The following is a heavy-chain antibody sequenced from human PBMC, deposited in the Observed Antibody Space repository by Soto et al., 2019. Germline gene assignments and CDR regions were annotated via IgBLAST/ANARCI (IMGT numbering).Heavy chain of an antibody. V-gene: IGHV3-23*01. J-gene: IGHJ5*02. CDR3: AVGRHKTSGSNTWFDP. Sequence: LRLSCAASGVTFSSYAMNWVRQAPGKGLEWVSTISNTGGGTFYAGSVRGRFTISRDNSNNTLYLQMHRLRADDSAIYFCAVGRHKTSGSNTWFDPWGRGTQVTVCS. D-gene: IGHD3-22*01. CDR1: GVTFSSYA. CDR2: ISNTGGGT.